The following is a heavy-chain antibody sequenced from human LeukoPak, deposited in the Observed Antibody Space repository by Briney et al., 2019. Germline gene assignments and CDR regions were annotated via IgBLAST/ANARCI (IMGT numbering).Heavy chain of an antibody. CDR3: AQDRTPTYYDFWSGYYTIDY. CDR2: ISGSGGST. J-gene: IGHJ4*02. CDR1: GFTCSSYA. Sequence: GGSLRLSCAASGFTCSSYAMSWVRQAPGKGREWVSAISGSGGSTYYADSVKGRFTISRDNSKNTLYLQMNSLRAEDTAVYYCAQDRTPTYYDFWSGYYTIDYWGQGTLVTVSS. D-gene: IGHD3-3*01. V-gene: IGHV3-23*01.